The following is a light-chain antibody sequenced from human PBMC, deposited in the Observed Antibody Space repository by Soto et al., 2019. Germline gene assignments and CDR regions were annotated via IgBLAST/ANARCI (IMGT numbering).Light chain of an antibody. Sequence: EVVLTQSPGTLSLSPGERATLSCRASQSVSTSFLDWYQQKPGQAPRLLIYGAFSRATGIPDRFSGSGSGTDFTLTISRLEPEDFAVYYCQQYGNSIPITFGQGTRLEIK. CDR3: QQYGNSIPIT. V-gene: IGKV3-20*01. CDR2: GAF. CDR1: QSVSTSF. J-gene: IGKJ5*01.